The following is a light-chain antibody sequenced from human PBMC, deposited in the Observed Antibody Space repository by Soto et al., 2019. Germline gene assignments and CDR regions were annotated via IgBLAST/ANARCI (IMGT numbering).Light chain of an antibody. J-gene: IGKJ1*01. Sequence: EIVLTQSPGTLSLSPGERATLSCRASQSVSSNYLAWYQQKPGQAPRPLIYGASSRATGIPDSFSGSGAGTDFTLTISRLEPVDFAVYYCQQYGSSPWTFGQGTKVEIK. CDR3: QQYGSSPWT. CDR1: QSVSSNY. CDR2: GAS. V-gene: IGKV3-20*01.